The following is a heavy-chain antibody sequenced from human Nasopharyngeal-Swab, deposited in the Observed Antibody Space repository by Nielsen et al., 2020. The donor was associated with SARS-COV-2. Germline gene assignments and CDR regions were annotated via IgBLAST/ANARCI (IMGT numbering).Heavy chain of an antibody. Sequence: GGSLRLSCAASGFTFSRYSMNWVRQAPGKGLEWVSYISSSSSTIYYADSVKGRFTISRDNAKNSLYLQMDSLRAEDTAVYYCARAKYGDPYYYYYYMDVWGKGTTVTVSS. J-gene: IGHJ6*03. CDR1: GFTFSRYS. V-gene: IGHV3-48*04. D-gene: IGHD4-17*01. CDR3: ARAKYGDPYYYYYYMDV. CDR2: ISSSSSTI.